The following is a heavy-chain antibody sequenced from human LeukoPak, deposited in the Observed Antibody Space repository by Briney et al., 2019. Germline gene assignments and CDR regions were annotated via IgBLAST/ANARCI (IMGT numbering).Heavy chain of an antibody. Sequence: SETLSLTCAVYGGSFRGYYGSWIRQPPGKGLEWIGEINHSVSTNYNPSLKSRVTISVDTSKNQFSLKLSSVTAADTAVYYCARATYDYVWGSYRSSPYYFDYWGQGTLVTVSS. CDR1: GGSFRGYY. V-gene: IGHV4-34*01. D-gene: IGHD3-16*02. CDR2: INHSVST. J-gene: IGHJ4*02. CDR3: ARATYDYVWGSYRSSPYYFDY.